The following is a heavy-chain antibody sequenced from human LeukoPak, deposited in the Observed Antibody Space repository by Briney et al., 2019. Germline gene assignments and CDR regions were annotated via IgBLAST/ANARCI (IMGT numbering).Heavy chain of an antibody. CDR1: GGSISSYY. V-gene: IGHV4-4*07. J-gene: IGHJ4*02. CDR3: ARVGGYSGYDSERAGFDY. D-gene: IGHD5-12*01. CDR2: IYTSGST. Sequence: PSETLSLTCTVSGGSISSYYWSWIRQPAGKGLEWIGRIYTSGSTNYNPSLKGRVTMSVDTSKNQFSLKLSSVTAADTAVYYCARVGGYSGYDSERAGFDYWGQGTLVTVSS.